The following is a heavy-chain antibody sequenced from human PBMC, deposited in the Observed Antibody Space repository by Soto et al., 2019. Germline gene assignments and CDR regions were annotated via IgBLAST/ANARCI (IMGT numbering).Heavy chain of an antibody. CDR3: ARDVGSLFDY. Sequence: SQTLSLTCAISGDSVSSNSAAWNWIRQSPSRGLEWLGRTYYRSQWYIDYAVSVRSRITINQDTSKNQLSLHLTSVTPEDTALYYCARDVGSLFDYCGQGTLVTVSS. CDR2: TYYRSQWYI. D-gene: IGHD1-26*01. V-gene: IGHV6-1*01. J-gene: IGHJ4*02. CDR1: GDSVSSNSAA.